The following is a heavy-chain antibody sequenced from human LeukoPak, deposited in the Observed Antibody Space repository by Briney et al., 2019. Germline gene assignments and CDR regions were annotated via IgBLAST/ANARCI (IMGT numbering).Heavy chain of an antibody. V-gene: IGHV4-34*01. Sequence: SETLSLTCAVYGGSFSGYYWSWIRQPPGKGLEWIGEINHSGSTNYNPSLKSRVTISVDTSKNQFSLKLSSVTAADTAVYYCARDGAAAGKYYFDYWGQGTLVTVSS. D-gene: IGHD6-13*01. CDR2: INHSGST. CDR3: ARDGAAAGKYYFDY. CDR1: GGSFSGYY. J-gene: IGHJ4*02.